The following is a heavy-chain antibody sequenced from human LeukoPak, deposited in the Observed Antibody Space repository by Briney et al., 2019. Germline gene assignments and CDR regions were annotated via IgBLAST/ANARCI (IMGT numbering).Heavy chain of an antibody. D-gene: IGHD3-10*02. V-gene: IGHV4-59*01. CDR3: TRTDSACSIDY. Sequence: TVSGGPISSFFESWIRQPPGKGLEWIGYIFSSGRTNYNPSLKSRVTISVDTSKNQFSLKLTSVTAADTAVYYCTRTDSACSIDYWGQGTVVTVSA. J-gene: IGHJ4*02. CDR1: GGPISSFF. CDR2: IFSSGRT.